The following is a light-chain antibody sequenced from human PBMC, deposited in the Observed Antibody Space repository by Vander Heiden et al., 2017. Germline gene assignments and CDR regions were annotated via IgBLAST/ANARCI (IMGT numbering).Light chain of an antibody. CDR1: QSVTSN. Sequence: EIVMTQSPATLSGSPGERATLSCRASQSVTSNLAWYHQKPGQAPRLLIYGASTSATGIPASFSGSGSGTEFTLTISSLQSEDFAVYYCQQYNNWPLYTFGQGTKLEIK. V-gene: IGKV3-15*01. J-gene: IGKJ2*01. CDR2: GAS. CDR3: QQYNNWPLYT.